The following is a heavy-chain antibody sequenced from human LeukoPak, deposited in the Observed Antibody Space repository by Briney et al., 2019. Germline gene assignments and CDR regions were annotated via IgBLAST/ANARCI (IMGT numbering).Heavy chain of an antibody. V-gene: IGHV3-23*01. D-gene: IGHD2-15*01. J-gene: IGHJ4*02. CDR3: AKAPVTTCRGAFCYPFDY. CDR2: ISDTGNT. Sequence: PGVSLRLSCAASGFTLSSYAMSWVCQAPGKGLEWVSAISDTGNTYHADSVKGRFTISRDSSKNTLFLQMNRLRPEDAAVYYCAKAPVTTCRGAFCYPFDYRGLGTLVTVSS. CDR1: GFTLSSYA.